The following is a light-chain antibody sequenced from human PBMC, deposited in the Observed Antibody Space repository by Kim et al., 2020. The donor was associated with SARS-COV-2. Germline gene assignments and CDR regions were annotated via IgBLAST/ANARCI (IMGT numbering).Light chain of an antibody. Sequence: QSVVTQPPSVSGAPGQRVTISCTGSSSNIGAGYDVHWYQQLPGTAPKLLIYANVNRPSGVPGRFSGSKSGTSASLAITGLQAEDEADYYCNSHTTSSTYVFGSGTKVTVL. CDR3: NSHTTSSTYV. J-gene: IGLJ1*01. CDR1: SSNIGAGYD. V-gene: IGLV1-40*01. CDR2: ANV.